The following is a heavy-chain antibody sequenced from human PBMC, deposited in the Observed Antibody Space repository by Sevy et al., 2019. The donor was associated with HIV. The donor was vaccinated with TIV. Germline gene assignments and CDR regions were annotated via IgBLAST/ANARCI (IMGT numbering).Heavy chain of an antibody. CDR1: GGSISSGGYY. CDR3: ARVRVYNWFDP. Sequence: SETLSLTCTVSGGSISSGGYYWSWIRQHPGKGLEWIGYIYYSGSTYYSPSLKSRVTISVDTSKNQFSLKLSSVTAADTAVYYCARVRVYNWFDPWGQGTLVTVSS. V-gene: IGHV4-31*03. J-gene: IGHJ5*02. D-gene: IGHD2-8*01. CDR2: IYYSGST.